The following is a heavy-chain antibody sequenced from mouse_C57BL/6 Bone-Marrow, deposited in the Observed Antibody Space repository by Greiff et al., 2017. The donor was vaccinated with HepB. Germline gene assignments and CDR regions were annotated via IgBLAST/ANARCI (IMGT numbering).Heavy chain of an antibody. Sequence: VQGVESGPGLVKPSQSLFLTCSITGFPITSGYYWIWIRQSPGKPLEWMGYITHSGETFYNPSLQSPISITRETSKNQFFLQLNSVTTEDTAMYYCAGAPTGYFDYWGQGTTLTVSS. J-gene: IGHJ2*01. V-gene: IGHV12-3*01. CDR1: GFPITSGYY. CDR2: ITHSGET. D-gene: IGHD4-1*02. CDR3: AGAPTGYFDY.